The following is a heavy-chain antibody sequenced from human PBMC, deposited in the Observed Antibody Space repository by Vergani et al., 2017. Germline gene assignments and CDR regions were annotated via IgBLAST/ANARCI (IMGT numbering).Heavy chain of an antibody. CDR3: AKDLGTSSGGGWFDP. CDR2: ISWNSNSI. D-gene: IGHD6-6*01. J-gene: IGHJ5*02. V-gene: IGHV3-9*02. Sequence: EVQLEESGGGLVLPGRSLRLSCVASGFTSAGYAMHWVRQAPGKGLEWVSGISWNSNSIGYADSVKGRFTISRDNAKNSLYLQTNSLRAEDTALYYCAKDLGTSSGGGWFDPWGQGTLVTVSS. CDR1: GFTSAGYA.